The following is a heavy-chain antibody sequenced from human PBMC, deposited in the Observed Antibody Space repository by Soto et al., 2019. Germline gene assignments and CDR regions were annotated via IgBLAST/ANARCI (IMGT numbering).Heavy chain of an antibody. CDR3: ARRRRGLQYYMDV. V-gene: IGHV4-34*01. CDR1: GGSFSGYY. J-gene: IGHJ6*03. Sequence: SETLSLTCAVYGGSFSGYYWSWIRQPPGKGLEWIGEINHSGSTNYNPSLKSRVTISVDTSKNQFSLKLSSVTAADTAVYYCARRRRGLQYYMDVWGKGTTVTVSS. D-gene: IGHD3-10*01. CDR2: INHSGST.